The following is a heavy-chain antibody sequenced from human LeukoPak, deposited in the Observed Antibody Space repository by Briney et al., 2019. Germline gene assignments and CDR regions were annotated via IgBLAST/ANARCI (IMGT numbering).Heavy chain of an antibody. V-gene: IGHV1-2*02. CDR3: ARDTCNGGRCFNWFDP. Sequence: ASVKVSCKASGYTFTDYYMHWVRQAPGQGLEWMGWINPNGGGTNYVQNFQGRVTMTRDTSISTAYMELSSLRSDDTAVYYCARDTCNGGRCFNWFDPWGQGTLVTVSS. D-gene: IGHD2-15*01. J-gene: IGHJ5*02. CDR2: INPNGGGT. CDR1: GYTFTDYY.